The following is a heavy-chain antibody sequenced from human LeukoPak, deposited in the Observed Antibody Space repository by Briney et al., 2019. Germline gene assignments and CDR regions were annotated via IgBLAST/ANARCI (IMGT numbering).Heavy chain of an antibody. D-gene: IGHD5-24*01. V-gene: IGHV5-51*01. CDR1: GYSFTSYW. CDR2: IYPGDSDT. Sequence: GASLKISCKGSGYSFTSYWIGWVRQMPGKGLERMGIIYPGDSDTRYSPSFQGQVTISADKSISTAYLQWSSLKASDTAMYYCARPWGDGYNYADYWGQGTLVTVSS. CDR3: ARPWGDGYNYADY. J-gene: IGHJ4*02.